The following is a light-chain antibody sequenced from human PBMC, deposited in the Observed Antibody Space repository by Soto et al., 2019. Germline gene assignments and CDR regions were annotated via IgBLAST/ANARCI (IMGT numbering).Light chain of an antibody. J-gene: IGLJ1*01. V-gene: IGLV2-14*01. CDR3: GSYTSTDTPFV. Sequence: SVLAQPSSVSGSPGHSITISCTGTSSDVGGYNYVSCYLHYPGKGPKLIIYEVSNRPSGVSDRFSGSKSGNKASLIISNLEAEDESDYYCGSYTSTDTPFVFGTGTKVTVL. CDR1: SSDVGGYNY. CDR2: EVS.